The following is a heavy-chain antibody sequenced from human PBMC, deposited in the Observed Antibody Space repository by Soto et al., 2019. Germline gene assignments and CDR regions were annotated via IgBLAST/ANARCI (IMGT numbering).Heavy chain of an antibody. D-gene: IGHD6-19*01. CDR2: IKQDGSEK. J-gene: IGHJ6*02. Sequence: GGSLRLSCAASGFTFSSYWMSWVRQAPGKGLGWVANIKQDGSEKYYVDSVKGRFTISRDNAKNSLYLQMNSLRAEDTAVYYCARERRVAGDYYYGMDVWGQGTTVTAP. CDR1: GFTFSSYW. CDR3: ARERRVAGDYYYGMDV. V-gene: IGHV3-7*03.